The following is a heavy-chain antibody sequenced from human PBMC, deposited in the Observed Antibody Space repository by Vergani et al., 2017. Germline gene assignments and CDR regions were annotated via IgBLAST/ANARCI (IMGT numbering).Heavy chain of an antibody. CDR1: GYSISSGYY. V-gene: IGHV4-38-2*01. J-gene: IGHJ4*02. CDR3: ARLRYCSSTSCYEGGY. Sequence: QVQLQESGPGLVKPSETLSLTCAVSGYSISSGYYWGWIRQPPGKGLEWIGSIYHSGSTYYNPSLKSRVTISVDTSKNQFSLKLSSVTAADTAVYYCARLRYCSSTSCYEGGYWGQGTLVTVSA. CDR2: IYHSGST. D-gene: IGHD2-2*01.